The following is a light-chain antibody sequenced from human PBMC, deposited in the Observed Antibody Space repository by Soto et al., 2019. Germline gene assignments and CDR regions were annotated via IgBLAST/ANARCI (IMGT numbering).Light chain of an antibody. CDR2: DAS. Sequence: EIVLTQSPATLSLSPGERATLSCRASQAVSSNLAWYQQNPGLAPRLLIYDASSRAAGIPARFSGSGSGTEFTLTISSLEPEDFAVYYCQQRSDWPLTFGGGTKVEIK. J-gene: IGKJ4*01. CDR3: QQRSDWPLT. V-gene: IGKV3-11*01. CDR1: QAVSSN.